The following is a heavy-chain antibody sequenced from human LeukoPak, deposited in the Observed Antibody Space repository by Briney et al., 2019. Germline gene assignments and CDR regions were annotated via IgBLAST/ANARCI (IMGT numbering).Heavy chain of an antibody. Sequence: GRSLRLSCAASGFTFDDYAMHWVRQAPGKGLEWVAVISYDGSNKYYADSVKGRFTISRDNSKNTLYLQMNSLRAEDTAVYYCAKEDGYNLDYWGQGTLVTVSS. CDR2: ISYDGSNK. J-gene: IGHJ4*02. CDR1: GFTFDDYA. D-gene: IGHD5-24*01. V-gene: IGHV3-30*18. CDR3: AKEDGYNLDY.